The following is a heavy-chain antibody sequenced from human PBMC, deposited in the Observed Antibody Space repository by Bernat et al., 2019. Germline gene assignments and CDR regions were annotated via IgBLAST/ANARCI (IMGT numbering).Heavy chain of an antibody. J-gene: IGHJ4*02. V-gene: IGHV3-23*01. Sequence: EVQLLESGGILVQPGGSLRLSCAASGFTFSNYAMNWVRQAPGKGLEWVSAIGGRGANTYYADSVKGRFTISRDNSKNTLYLQMNSLRAEDTAVYYCAKDEGTSWYDYWGQGTLVTVSS. CDR3: AKDEGTSWYDY. CDR1: GFTFSNYA. CDR2: IGGRGANT. D-gene: IGHD6-13*01.